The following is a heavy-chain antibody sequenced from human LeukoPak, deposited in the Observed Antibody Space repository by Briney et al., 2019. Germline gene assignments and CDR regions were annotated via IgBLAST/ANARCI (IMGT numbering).Heavy chain of an antibody. CDR2: IRAYNGNT. Sequence: ASVKVSCKASGYTFTSYGISWVRQAPGQGLEWMGWIRAYNGNTNYAQKLQGRVTMTTDTSTSTAYMELRSLRSDDTDVYYCARDLDIVVVPAAAGGNWFDPWGQGTLVTVSS. J-gene: IGHJ5*02. CDR1: GYTFTSYG. D-gene: IGHD2-2*03. CDR3: ARDLDIVVVPAAAGGNWFDP. V-gene: IGHV1-18*01.